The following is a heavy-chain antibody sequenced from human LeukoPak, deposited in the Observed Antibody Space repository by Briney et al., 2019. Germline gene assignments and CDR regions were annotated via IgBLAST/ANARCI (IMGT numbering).Heavy chain of an antibody. V-gene: IGHV3-9*03. Sequence: GGSLRLSCATSGFTFDNYAMHWVRQAPGKGLEWVSGITWNSGSIAYADSVKGRFTISRDNAKNSLYLQMNSLRAEDVALYYCTRSTGWYNYFDYWGQGSLVTVSS. CDR1: GFTFDNYA. CDR3: TRSTGWYNYFDY. J-gene: IGHJ4*02. D-gene: IGHD6-19*01. CDR2: ITWNSGSI.